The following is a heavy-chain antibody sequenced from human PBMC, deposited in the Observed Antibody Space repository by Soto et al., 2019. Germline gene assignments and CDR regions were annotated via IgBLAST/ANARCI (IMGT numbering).Heavy chain of an antibody. CDR3: ARTNYDFWSGYSFDY. Sequence: ASVKVSCKASGYTFTGYYMHWVRQAPGQGLEWMGWINPNSGGTNYAQKFQGRVTMTRDTSISTAYMELSRLRSDDTAVYYCARTNYDFWSGYSFDYWGQGTLVTVYS. CDR1: GYTFTGYY. D-gene: IGHD3-3*01. J-gene: IGHJ4*02. CDR2: INPNSGGT. V-gene: IGHV1-2*02.